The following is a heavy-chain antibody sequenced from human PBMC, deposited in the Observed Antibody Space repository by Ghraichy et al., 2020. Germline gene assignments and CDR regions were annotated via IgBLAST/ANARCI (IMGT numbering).Heavy chain of an antibody. Sequence: SLRISCAASGFTFSSYAMHWVRQAPGKGLEWVAVISYDGSNKYYADSVKGRFTISRDNSKNTLYLQMNSLRAEDTAVYYCAREFGYSYGYFDYWGQGTLVTVSS. J-gene: IGHJ4*02. V-gene: IGHV3-30*04. D-gene: IGHD5-18*01. CDR1: GFTFSSYA. CDR3: AREFGYSYGYFDY. CDR2: ISYDGSNK.